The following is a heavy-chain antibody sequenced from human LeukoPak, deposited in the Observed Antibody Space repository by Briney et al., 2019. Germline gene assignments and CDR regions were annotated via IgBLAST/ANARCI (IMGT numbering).Heavy chain of an antibody. Sequence: GGSLRLSCAASGFTFDDYAMHWVRQAPGKGLEWVSGISWNSGSIGYADSVKGRFTISRDNAKNSLYLQMNSLRAEDTALYYCAKGQQLVRGHFDYRGQGTLVTVSS. CDR2: ISWNSGSI. V-gene: IGHV3-9*01. CDR3: AKGQQLVRGHFDY. J-gene: IGHJ4*02. D-gene: IGHD6-13*01. CDR1: GFTFDDYA.